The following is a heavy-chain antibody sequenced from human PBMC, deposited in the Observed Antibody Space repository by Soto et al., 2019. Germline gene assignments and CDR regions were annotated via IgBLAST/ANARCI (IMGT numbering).Heavy chain of an antibody. CDR1: GGTFSSYT. V-gene: IGHV1-69*02. CDR2: IIPILGIA. J-gene: IGHJ3*02. D-gene: IGHD1-7*01. Sequence: SVKVSCKASGGTFSSYTISWVRQAPGEGLEWMGRIIPILGIANYAQKFQGRVTITADKSTSTAYMELSSLRSEDTAVYYCAGAGTGTTYASDIWGQGTMVTVSS. CDR3: AGAGTGTTYASDI.